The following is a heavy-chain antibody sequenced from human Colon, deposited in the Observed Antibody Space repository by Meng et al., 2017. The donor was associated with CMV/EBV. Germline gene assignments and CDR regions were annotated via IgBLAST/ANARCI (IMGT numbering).Heavy chain of an antibody. CDR2: ANSDGSRI. V-gene: IGHV3-74*01. CDR1: GFSFTNYW. J-gene: IGHJ4*02. D-gene: IGHD3-10*01. Sequence: GGSLRLSCAVSGFSFTNYWMHWVRQAPGKGLDWVARANSDGSRISYADSVKGRFTISRDEATNTLFLQMNSLRVEDTAMYYCTRLLWFGEFDSWGQGTLVTVSS. CDR3: TRLLWFGEFDS.